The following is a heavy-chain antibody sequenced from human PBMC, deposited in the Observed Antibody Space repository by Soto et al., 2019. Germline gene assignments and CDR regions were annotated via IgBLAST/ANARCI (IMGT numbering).Heavy chain of an antibody. V-gene: IGHV4-59*03. Sequence: SETLSLTFRVSGDAISNFYWSGSRQTPGRGLEWIGCVHESGSTDYNPSLKGRVTISLHTSKSQFSLSLRSATAADTATYYCARGTRALITSFFAYWGQGIPVTVSS. CDR3: ARGTRALITSFFAY. D-gene: IGHD1-20*01. J-gene: IGHJ4*02. CDR2: VHESGST. CDR1: GDAISNFY.